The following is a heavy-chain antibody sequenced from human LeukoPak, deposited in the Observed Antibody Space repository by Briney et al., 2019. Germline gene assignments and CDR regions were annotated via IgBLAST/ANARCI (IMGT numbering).Heavy chain of an antibody. V-gene: IGHV3-30*02. D-gene: IGHD6-19*01. J-gene: IGHJ4*02. CDR3: AKGGSSGWFDYFDY. Sequence: DSVKGRLTISRDNSKNTLYLQMNSLRAEDTAVYYCAKGGSSGWFDYFDYWGQGTLVTVSS.